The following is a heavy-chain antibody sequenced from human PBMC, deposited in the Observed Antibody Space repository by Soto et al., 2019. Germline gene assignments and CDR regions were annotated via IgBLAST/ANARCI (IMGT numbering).Heavy chain of an antibody. CDR3: ARGRGGYCSGGSCYGLDWFDP. V-gene: IGHV4-30-2*01. CDR2: IYHSGST. J-gene: IGHJ5*02. CDR1: GGSISSGGYS. Sequence: QLQLQESGSGLVKPSQTLSLTCAVSGGSISSGGYSWSWIRQPPGKGLEWIGYIYHSGSTYYNPSLKSRVTISVDRSKNQFSLKLSSVTAADTAVYYCARGRGGYCSGGSCYGLDWFDPWGQGTLVTVSS. D-gene: IGHD2-15*01.